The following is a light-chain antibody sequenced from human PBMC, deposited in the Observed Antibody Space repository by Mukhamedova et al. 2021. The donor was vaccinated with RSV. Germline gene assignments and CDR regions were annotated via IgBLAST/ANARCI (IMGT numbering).Light chain of an antibody. CDR2: WAS. J-gene: IGKJ2*01. V-gene: IGKV4-1*01. CDR3: QQYYSTPYT. Sequence: INCKSSQSVLYSSNNKNYLAWYQQKPGQPPKLLIYWASTRESGVPDRFSGSGSGTDFTLTISSLQAEDVAVYYCQQYYSTPYTFGQGTKLE. CDR1: QSVLYSSNNKNY.